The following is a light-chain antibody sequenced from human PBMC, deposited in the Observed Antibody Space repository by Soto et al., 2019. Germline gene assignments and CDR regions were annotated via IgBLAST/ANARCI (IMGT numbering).Light chain of an antibody. CDR3: AAWDDSLNALV. CDR2: SNN. Sequence: QSVLTQPPSASGTPGQRVTISCSGSSSNIRSNTVNWYQQLPGTAPKLLIYSNNQRPSGVPDRFSGSKSGTSASLAISGLQSEDEADYYCAAWDDSLNALVFGGGTKLTVL. CDR1: SSNIRSNT. V-gene: IGLV1-44*01. J-gene: IGLJ2*01.